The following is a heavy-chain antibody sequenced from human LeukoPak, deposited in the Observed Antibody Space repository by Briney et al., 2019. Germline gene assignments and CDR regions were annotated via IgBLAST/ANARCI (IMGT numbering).Heavy chain of an antibody. J-gene: IGHJ4*02. CDR1: RFTFSSYA. CDR3: AREWTTYYYDSSGYYPGG. CDR2: ISSNGGST. D-gene: IGHD3-22*01. V-gene: IGHV3-64*01. Sequence: GGSLRLSCAASRFTFSSYAMHWVRQAPGKGLEYVSAISSNGGSTYYANSVKGRFTISRDNSKNTLYLQMGSLRAEDMAVYYCAREWTTYYYDSSGYYPGGWGQGTLVTVSS.